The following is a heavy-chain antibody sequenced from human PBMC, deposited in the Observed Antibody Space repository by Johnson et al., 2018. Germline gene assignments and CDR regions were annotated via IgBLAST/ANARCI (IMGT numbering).Heavy chain of an antibody. D-gene: IGHD3-22*01. V-gene: IGHV3-30-3*01. CDR2: ISYDGSNI. CDR1: GFTFSSYA. Sequence: VQLVETGGGVVQPGRSXRLSCAASGFTFSSYAMHWVRQAPGKGLDWVTLISYDGSNINYADSVKGRFTISRDNSKNTLYLQMNSLQAEDTAVYFGARGPMIVVGIDALDIWGQGTMVTVSS. CDR3: ARGPMIVVGIDALDI. J-gene: IGHJ3*02.